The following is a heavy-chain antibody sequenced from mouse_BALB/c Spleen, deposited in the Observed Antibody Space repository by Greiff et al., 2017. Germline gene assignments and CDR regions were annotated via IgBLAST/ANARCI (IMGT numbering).Heavy chain of an antibody. CDR2: ISSGGST. J-gene: IGHJ4*01. CDR1: GFTFSSYA. V-gene: IGHV5-6-5*01. Sequence: EVMLVESGGGLVKPGGSLKLSCAASGFTFSSYAMSWVRQTPEKRLEWVASISSGGSTYYPDSVKGRFTISRDNARNILYLQMSSLRSEDTAMYYCARRNYGYEDYAMDYWGQGTSVTVSS. CDR3: ARRNYGYEDYAMDY. D-gene: IGHD1-2*01.